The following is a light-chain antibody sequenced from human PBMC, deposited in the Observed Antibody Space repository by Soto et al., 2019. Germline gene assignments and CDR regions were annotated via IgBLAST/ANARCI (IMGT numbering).Light chain of an antibody. CDR1: DTDVGGYTF. J-gene: IGLJ3*02. CDR3: CSYAGRYNFVM. V-gene: IGLV2-11*01. Sequence: QSALTQPTSVSGSPGQSVTISCTGTDTDVGGYTFVSWYQQHAGKAPRVLIFDVSQRAPGVPDRFSGSKSGNTASLTISGLQPEDEADYHCCSYAGRYNFVMFGGGTKLTVL. CDR2: DVS.